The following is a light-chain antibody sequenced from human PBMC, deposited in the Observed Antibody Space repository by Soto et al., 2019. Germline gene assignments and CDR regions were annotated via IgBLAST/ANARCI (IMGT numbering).Light chain of an antibody. J-gene: IGKJ4*01. V-gene: IGKV3-15*01. Sequence: EIVMTQSPATLSVSPGERATLSCRASQSVSSNLAWYQQKPGQAPRLLIYGASTRATGIPARFSGSGSGTEFTLTISGLQSEDFAVYYCQQYNNWPILTFGGGTKVEIK. CDR2: GAS. CDR1: QSVSSN. CDR3: QQYNNWPILT.